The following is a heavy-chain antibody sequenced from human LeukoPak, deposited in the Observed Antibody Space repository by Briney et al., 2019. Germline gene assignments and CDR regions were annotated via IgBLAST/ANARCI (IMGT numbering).Heavy chain of an antibody. D-gene: IGHD3-10*01. Sequence: ASVKVSCKASGYTFTSYDINWVRQATGQGLEWMGWMNPNSGNTGYAQKFQGRVTMTRNTSISTAYMELSSLRAEDTAVYYCAKDALNSYYGSGSPSGRYYYYMDVWGKGTTVTISS. J-gene: IGHJ6*03. CDR3: AKDALNSYYGSGSPSGRYYYYMDV. V-gene: IGHV1-8*01. CDR1: GYTFTSYD. CDR2: MNPNSGNT.